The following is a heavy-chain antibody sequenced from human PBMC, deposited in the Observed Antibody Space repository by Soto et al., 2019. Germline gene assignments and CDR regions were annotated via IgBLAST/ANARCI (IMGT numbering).Heavy chain of an antibody. Sequence: SETLSLTCTVSGGSISSYYWSWIRQPPGKGLEWIGYIYYSGSTNYNPSLKSRVTISVDTSKNQFSLKLSSVTAADTAVYYCARGRYYYGSGSYYNVDPWGQGTLVTVSS. CDR3: ARGRYYYGSGSYYNVDP. CDR2: IYYSGST. J-gene: IGHJ5*02. D-gene: IGHD3-10*01. V-gene: IGHV4-59*01. CDR1: GGSISSYY.